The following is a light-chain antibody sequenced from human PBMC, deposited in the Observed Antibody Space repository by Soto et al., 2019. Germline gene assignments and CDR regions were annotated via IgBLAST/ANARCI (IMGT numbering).Light chain of an antibody. V-gene: IGKV1-5*01. CDR2: DAS. CDR1: QSITTW. CDR3: QQYNSYWK. J-gene: IGKJ1*01. Sequence: DIQMTQSPSTLSASVGDRVTITCRASQSITTWLAWYQQQPGKAPKLLIYDASSLETGVQSRFSGRGSGKEFTLTISSLQPDDFATYFCQQYNSYWKFGQGTKV.